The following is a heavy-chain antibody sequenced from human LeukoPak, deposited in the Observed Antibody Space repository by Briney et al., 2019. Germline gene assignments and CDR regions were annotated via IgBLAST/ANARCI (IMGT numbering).Heavy chain of an antibody. CDR2: IRSKAYGGTT. V-gene: IGHV3-49*04. CDR3: TRWGYYYGMDV. J-gene: IGHJ6*02. D-gene: IGHD3-16*01. Sequence: GASLRLSCAASGFTFGDYAMSWVRQAPGKGLEWVGFIRSKAYGGTTEYAASVKGRFTISRDDSKSIAYPQMNSLKTEDTAVYYCTRWGYYYGMDVWGQGTTVTVS. CDR1: GFTFGDYA.